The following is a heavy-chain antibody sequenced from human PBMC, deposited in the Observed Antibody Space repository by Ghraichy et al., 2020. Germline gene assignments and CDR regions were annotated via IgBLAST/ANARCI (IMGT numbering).Heavy chain of an antibody. D-gene: IGHD2-15*01. Sequence: GGSLRLSCAASGFTFSDSAMHWVRQASGKGLEWVGRIRSKANSYATAYAASVKGRFTISRDDSKNTAYLQMNSLKTEDTAVYYCTRTPGADCWGQGTPVTVSS. V-gene: IGHV3-73*01. CDR2: IRSKANSYAT. J-gene: IGHJ4*02. CDR3: TRTPGADC. CDR1: GFTFSDSA.